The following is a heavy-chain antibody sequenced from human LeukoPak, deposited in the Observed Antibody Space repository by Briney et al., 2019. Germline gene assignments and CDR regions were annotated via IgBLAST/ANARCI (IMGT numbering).Heavy chain of an antibody. CDR3: ARGPYQLLYRGFDY. D-gene: IGHD2-2*02. Sequence: PSETLSLTCTVSGGSISSYYWSWIRQPPGKGLEWIGSIYYSGSTYYNPSLKSRVTISVDTSKNQFSLKLSSVTAADTAVYYCARGPYQLLYRGFDYWGQGTLVTVSS. CDR2: IYYSGST. CDR1: GGSISSYY. V-gene: IGHV4-39*07. J-gene: IGHJ4*02.